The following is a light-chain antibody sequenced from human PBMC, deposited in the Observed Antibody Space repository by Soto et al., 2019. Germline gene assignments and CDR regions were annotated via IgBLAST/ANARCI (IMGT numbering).Light chain of an antibody. CDR2: EAS. CDR1: QSVSSY. CDR3: QQCVNWPLLT. J-gene: IGKJ4*01. V-gene: IGKV3-11*01. Sequence: EIVLTQSPATLSLSPGETATLSCRASQSVSSYLAWYQQKPGQAPRLLIYEASDRDTGIPARFSGSGSGTDFTLTISSLEPADFSVSYCQQCVNWPLLTLGGGTKVELK.